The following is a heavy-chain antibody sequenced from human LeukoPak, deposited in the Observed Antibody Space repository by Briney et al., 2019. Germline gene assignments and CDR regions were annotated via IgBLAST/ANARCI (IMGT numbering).Heavy chain of an antibody. CDR2: ISYDGSNN. D-gene: IGHD3-16*01. V-gene: IGHV3-30*18. CDR1: GFTFSSYG. J-gene: IGHJ6*03. CDR3: AKVGVYDYVWGSPYYYYYMDV. Sequence: GGSLRLSCAASGFTFSSYGMHWVRQAPGKGLEWVAVISYDGSNNYYADSVKGRFTISRDNSKNTLYLQMNSLRAEDTAVYYCAKVGVYDYVWGSPYYYYYMDVWGKGTTVTVSS.